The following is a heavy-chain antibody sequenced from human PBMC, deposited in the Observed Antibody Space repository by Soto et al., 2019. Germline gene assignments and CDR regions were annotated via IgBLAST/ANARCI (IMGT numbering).Heavy chain of an antibody. CDR2: MSSNGVGT. J-gene: IGHJ6*03. CDR1: GFTLSVYA. CDR3: ARRARPDFYYMDV. Sequence: GGSLRLSCAASGFTLSVYAMDWVRQAPGKGLEYVSGMSSNGVGTYYANSVQGRFTISRDNSKNTVYLQMGSLRPEDMAVYYCARRARPDFYYMDVWGKGTTVTVSS. D-gene: IGHD6-6*01. V-gene: IGHV3-64*01.